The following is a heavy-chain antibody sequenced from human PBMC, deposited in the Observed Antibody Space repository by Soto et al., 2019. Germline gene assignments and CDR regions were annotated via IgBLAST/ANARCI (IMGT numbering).Heavy chain of an antibody. J-gene: IGHJ4*02. V-gene: IGHV4-34*01. CDR3: ARGGGYCSGGSCYWNDY. D-gene: IGHD2-15*01. Sequence: QVQLQQWGAGLLKPSETLSLTCAVYGGSFSGYYWSWIRQPPGKGLEWIGEINHSGSTNYNPSLKSRVTISVDTSKNQFSLKLSSVTAADTAVYYCARGGGYCSGGSCYWNDYWGQGTLVTVSS. CDR1: GGSFSGYY. CDR2: INHSGST.